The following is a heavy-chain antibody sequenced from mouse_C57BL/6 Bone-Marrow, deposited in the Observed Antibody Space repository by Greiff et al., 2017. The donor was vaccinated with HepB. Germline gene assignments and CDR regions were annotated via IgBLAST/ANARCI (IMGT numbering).Heavy chain of an antibody. CDR2: IHPNSGST. CDR3: ARWGTVVATGVDY. V-gene: IGHV1-64*01. D-gene: IGHD1-1*01. Sequence: VQLQQPGAELVKPGASVKLSCKASGYTFTSYWMHWVKQRPGQGLEWIGMIHPNSGSTNYNEKFKSKATLTADKSSSTAYMQLSSLTSEDSAVYYCARWGTVVATGVDYWGQGTTLTVSS. J-gene: IGHJ2*01. CDR1: GYTFTSYW.